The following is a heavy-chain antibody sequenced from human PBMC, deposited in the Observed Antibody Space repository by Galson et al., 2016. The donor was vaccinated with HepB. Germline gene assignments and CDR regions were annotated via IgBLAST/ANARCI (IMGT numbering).Heavy chain of an antibody. CDR2: ISAYNGNT. CDR3: AGDDKTVSGIGIDY. CDR1: GYTFTSYG. V-gene: IGHV1-18*01. Sequence: SVKVSCKASGYTFTSYGISWVRQAPGQGLEWMGWISAYNGNTDYAQKLQGRVTMTTDTSTSTAYMELRSLRSDDTAVYYCAGDDKTVSGIGIDYWVQGTLVTVSS. J-gene: IGHJ4*02. D-gene: IGHD6-19*01.